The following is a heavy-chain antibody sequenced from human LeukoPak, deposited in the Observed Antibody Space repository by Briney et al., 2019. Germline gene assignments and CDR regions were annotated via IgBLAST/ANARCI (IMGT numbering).Heavy chain of an antibody. J-gene: IGHJ6*03. CDR1: GFTFSSYG. CDR2: IWYDGSNK. D-gene: IGHD6-13*01. CDR3: AKERYSSSWYSYYYYYMDV. Sequence: PGRSLRLSCAASGFTFSSYGMHWVRQAPGKGLEWVAVIWYDGSNKYYADSVKGRFTISRDNSKNTLYLQVNSLRAEDTAVYYCAKERYSSSWYSYYYYYMDVWGKGTTVTVSS. V-gene: IGHV3-33*06.